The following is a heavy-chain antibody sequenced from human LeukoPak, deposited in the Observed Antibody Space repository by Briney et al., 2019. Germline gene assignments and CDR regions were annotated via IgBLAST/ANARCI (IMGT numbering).Heavy chain of an antibody. CDR1: EFSVGSNY. CDR3: AKEVATMVRGVIPWFDP. V-gene: IGHV3-66*01. D-gene: IGHD3-10*01. CDR2: IYSGGST. Sequence: GGSLRLSCAASEFSVGSNYMTWVRQAPGKGLEWVSLIYSGGSTYYADSVKGRFTISRDNSKNTLYLQMNSLRAEDTAVYYCAKEVATMVRGVIPWFDPWGQGTLVTVSP. J-gene: IGHJ5*02.